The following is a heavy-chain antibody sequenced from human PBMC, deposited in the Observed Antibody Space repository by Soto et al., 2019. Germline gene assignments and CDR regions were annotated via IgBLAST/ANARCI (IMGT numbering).Heavy chain of an antibody. Sequence: QVQLVQSGAEVKKPGASVKVSCKASGYTFTDYYIHWVRLAPGQGLQWMGWINPNSGGTNYAQKFQGRVTMTRDTSISTAYMELSRLRSDDTAVYYCSRSPPGDSKTNWFDPWGQGTLVTVSS. CDR3: SRSPPGDSKTNWFDP. CDR2: INPNSGGT. D-gene: IGHD4-4*01. J-gene: IGHJ5*02. V-gene: IGHV1-2*02. CDR1: GYTFTDYY.